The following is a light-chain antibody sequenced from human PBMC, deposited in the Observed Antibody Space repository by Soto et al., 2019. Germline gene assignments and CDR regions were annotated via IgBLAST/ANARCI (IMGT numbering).Light chain of an antibody. J-gene: IGKJ5*01. CDR2: DAS. Sequence: DIQVTQSPSTLSAPVGDRVTITCLAIQSISRWLAWYQQKPGKAPKLLIYDASSLESGVPSRFRGSGSGTEFTLTISSLPTDDFEPYYCQQYNRYSITFGQGTRLEIK. V-gene: IGKV1-5*01. CDR3: QQYNRYSIT. CDR1: QSISRW.